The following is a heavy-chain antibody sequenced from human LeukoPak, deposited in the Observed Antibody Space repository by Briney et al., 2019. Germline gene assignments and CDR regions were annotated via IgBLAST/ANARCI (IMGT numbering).Heavy chain of an antibody. D-gene: IGHD5-18*01. J-gene: IGHJ6*02. V-gene: IGHV1-69*04. CDR1: GGIFSSSA. CDR3: AKDQGLTAPPPYGLDV. Sequence: SVKVSCKTSGGIFSSSAITWVRQAPGQGLEWMGRIIPVLNITTYAQKFQGRVTITADTSTSTVYMELSSLRSEETAVYYCAKDQGLTAPPPYGLDVWGQGTTVIVTS. CDR2: IIPVLNIT.